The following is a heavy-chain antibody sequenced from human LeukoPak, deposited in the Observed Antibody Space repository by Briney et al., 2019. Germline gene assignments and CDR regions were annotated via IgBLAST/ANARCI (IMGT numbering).Heavy chain of an antibody. CDR2: INPNIDDT. J-gene: IGHJ4*02. D-gene: IGHD3-3*01. CDR3: ASVDSRTY. V-gene: IGHV1-2*06. CDR1: GYTFTAYY. Sequence: ASVKVSCKASGYTFTAYYMHWVRQAPGQGLEWMGRINPNIDDTNYAQKFQGRVTMTRDTSISIAYMELSRLTSDDTAIYYCASVDSRTYWGQGTLVTVSS.